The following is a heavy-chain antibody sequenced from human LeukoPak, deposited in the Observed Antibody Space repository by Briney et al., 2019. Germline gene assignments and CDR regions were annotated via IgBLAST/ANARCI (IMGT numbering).Heavy chain of an antibody. CDR2: INHSGST. J-gene: IGHJ6*03. CDR3: ARRSYDSWSGYSYYMDV. CDR1: GGSFSGYY. Sequence: KPSETLSLTCAVYGGSFSGYYWSWIRQPPGKGLEWIGEINHSGSTNYNPSLKSRVTISVDTSKNQFSLKLSSVTAADTAVYYCARRSYDSWSGYSYYMDVWGKGTTVTVSS. V-gene: IGHV4-34*01. D-gene: IGHD3-3*01.